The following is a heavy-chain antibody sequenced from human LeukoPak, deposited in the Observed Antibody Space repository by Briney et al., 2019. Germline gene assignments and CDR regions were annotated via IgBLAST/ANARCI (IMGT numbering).Heavy chain of an antibody. D-gene: IGHD3-9*01. V-gene: IGHV4-39*07. J-gene: IGHJ4*02. Sequence: SETLSLTCTVSGGSISSSSYYWGWIRQPPGKGLEWIGSIYYSGSTYYNPSLKSRLTISVDTSKNQFSLKLSSVTAADTAVYYCARGGSRYFDWLLLDYWGQGTLVTVSS. CDR3: ARGGSRYFDWLLLDY. CDR2: IYYSGST. CDR1: GGSISSSSYY.